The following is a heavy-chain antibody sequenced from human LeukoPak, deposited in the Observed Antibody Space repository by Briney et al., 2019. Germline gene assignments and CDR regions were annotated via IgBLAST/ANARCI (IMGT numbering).Heavy chain of an antibody. V-gene: IGHV4-34*01. CDR3: ARGQEDIVVVVAAHNSYYFDY. Sequence: PAETLSLTCAVYGGSFSGYYWSWIRQPPGKGLEWIGEINHSGSTNYNPSLKSRVTISVDTSKNQFSLKLISVTAADTAVYYCARGQEDIVVVVAAHNSYYFDYWGQGTLVTVSS. J-gene: IGHJ4*02. D-gene: IGHD2-15*01. CDR2: INHSGST. CDR1: GGSFSGYY.